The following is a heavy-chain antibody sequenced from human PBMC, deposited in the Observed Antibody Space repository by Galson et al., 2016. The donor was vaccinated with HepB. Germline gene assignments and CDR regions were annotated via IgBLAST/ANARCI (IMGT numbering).Heavy chain of an antibody. CDR2: IIPILGVT. CDR1: GGSFSSYA. V-gene: IGHV1-69*04. D-gene: IGHD2-2*01. Sequence: SVKVSCKASGGSFSSYAISWVRQAPGQGLEWIGRIIPILGVTNYAQKFQGRVTITADTPTSTAYMELSSLRSEDTAVYYCARGVCSSVICYYFDYWGQVTLVTVSS. J-gene: IGHJ4*02. CDR3: ARGVCSSVICYYFDY.